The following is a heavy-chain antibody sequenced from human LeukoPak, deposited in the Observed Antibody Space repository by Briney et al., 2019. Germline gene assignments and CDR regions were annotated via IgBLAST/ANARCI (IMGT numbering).Heavy chain of an antibody. CDR2: INTDGSST. Sequence: GGSLRLSCAACGFTFSSYWMHWVRQAPGKGLVWVSRINTDGSSTSYADSVKGRFTISRDNAKNTLYLQMNSLRAEDTAVYYCARPSGTFWSGYHPIDYWGQGTLVTVSS. V-gene: IGHV3-74*01. CDR3: ARPSGTFWSGYHPIDY. J-gene: IGHJ4*02. D-gene: IGHD3-3*01. CDR1: GFTFSSYW.